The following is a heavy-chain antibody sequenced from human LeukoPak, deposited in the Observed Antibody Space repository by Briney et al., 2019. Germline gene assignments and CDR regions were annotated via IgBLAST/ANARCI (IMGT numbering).Heavy chain of an antibody. Sequence: GESLKISCKGSGYIFTNYWIGWVRQVPGKGLEWMGIIYPVDSDTRYSPSLQGQVTISVDKSISTAFLQWSSLKASDTAMYYCARGTGYHDMDVWGQGTTVTVSS. D-gene: IGHD6-25*01. V-gene: IGHV5-51*01. CDR1: GYIFTNYW. CDR3: ARGTGYHDMDV. CDR2: IYPVDSDT. J-gene: IGHJ6*02.